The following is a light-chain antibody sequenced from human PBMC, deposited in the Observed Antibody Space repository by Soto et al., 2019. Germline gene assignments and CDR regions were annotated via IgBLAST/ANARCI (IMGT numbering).Light chain of an antibody. CDR1: QSVATYY. CDR3: QQYGSSPWT. CDR2: GAS. J-gene: IGKJ1*01. Sequence: EIVLTQSPGTLSLSPGERATLSCRASQSVATYYLGWYQQKPGQAPSLLIYGASSRATGIPDRFSGSGSGTDFTLTISRLEPEDFAVYYCQQYGSSPWTFGQGTKVEIK. V-gene: IGKV3-20*01.